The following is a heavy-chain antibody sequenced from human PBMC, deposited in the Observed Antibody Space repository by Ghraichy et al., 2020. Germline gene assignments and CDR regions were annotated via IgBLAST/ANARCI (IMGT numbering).Heavy chain of an antibody. V-gene: IGHV1-2*04. Sequence: ASVKVSCKASGYTFTGYYMHWVRQAPGQGLEWMGWINPNSGGTNYAQKFQGWVTMTRDTSISTAYMELSRLRSDDTAVYYCARDSVVVVPAEGNYYYYYGMDVWGQGTTVTVSS. CDR2: INPNSGGT. J-gene: IGHJ6*02. D-gene: IGHD2-2*01. CDR1: GYTFTGYY. CDR3: ARDSVVVVPAEGNYYYYYGMDV.